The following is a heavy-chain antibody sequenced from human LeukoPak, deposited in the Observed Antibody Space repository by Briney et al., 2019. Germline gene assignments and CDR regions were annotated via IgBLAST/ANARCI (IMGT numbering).Heavy chain of an antibody. Sequence: GRSLRLSCAASGFSFRRFAIHWVRQAPGKGLEWVAVISYDGSNKYYADSVKGRFTISRDNSKNTLYLQMNSLRAEDAAVYYCAKGQDGHTILPGKLDYWGQGTLVTVSS. D-gene: IGHD3-9*01. CDR3: AKGQDGHTILPGKLDY. CDR2: ISYDGSNK. J-gene: IGHJ4*02. CDR1: GFSFRRFA. V-gene: IGHV3-30*04.